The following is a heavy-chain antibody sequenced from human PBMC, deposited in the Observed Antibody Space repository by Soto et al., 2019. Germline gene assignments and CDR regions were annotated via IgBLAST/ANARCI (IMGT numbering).Heavy chain of an antibody. CDR3: AHRRPYSNSPKYFFDY. CDR2: IYWDDDK. V-gene: IGHV2-5*02. CDR1: GFSLSTSGVD. D-gene: IGHD6-6*01. Sequence: QITLKESGPPLVKPTQTLTLTCTFSGFSLSTSGVDVGWIRQPPGKALEWLALIYWDDDKRYSPSLNNRLTITKGTSRNQVVLTMTNMDPLDTATYYCAHRRPYSNSPKYFFDYWGQGILVTVSS. J-gene: IGHJ4*02.